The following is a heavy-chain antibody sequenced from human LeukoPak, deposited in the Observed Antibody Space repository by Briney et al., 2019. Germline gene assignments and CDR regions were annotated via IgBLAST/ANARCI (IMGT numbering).Heavy chain of an antibody. CDR2: ISSSSSTI. V-gene: IGHV3-48*01. J-gene: IGHJ4*02. Sequence: PGGSLRLSCAASGFTSSSYSMNWVRQAPGKGLEWVSYISSSSSTIYYADSVKGRFTTSRDNAKNSLYLQMNSLRAEDTAVYYCARASYGSGSFPDYWGQGTLVTVSS. CDR1: GFTSSSYS. CDR3: ARASYGSGSFPDY. D-gene: IGHD3-10*01.